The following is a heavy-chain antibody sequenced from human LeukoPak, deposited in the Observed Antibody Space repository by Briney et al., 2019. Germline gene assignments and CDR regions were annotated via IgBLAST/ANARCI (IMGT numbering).Heavy chain of an antibody. Sequence: ASVKVSCKASGYTFTGYYMHWVRQAPGQGLEWMGWINPNSGGTNYAQKFQGRVTTTRDTYISTAYMELSRLRSDDTAVYYCARVYYGSGSYPVGYWGQGTLVTVSS. V-gene: IGHV1-2*02. CDR3: ARVYYGSGSYPVGY. D-gene: IGHD3-10*01. CDR2: INPNSGGT. CDR1: GYTFTGYY. J-gene: IGHJ4*02.